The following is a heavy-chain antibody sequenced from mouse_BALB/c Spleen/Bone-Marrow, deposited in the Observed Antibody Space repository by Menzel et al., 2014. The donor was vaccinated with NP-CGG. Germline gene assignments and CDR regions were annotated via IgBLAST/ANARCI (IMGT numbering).Heavy chain of an antibody. CDR2: INPDSSTI. D-gene: IGHD1-2*01. V-gene: IGHV4-1*02. Sequence: VMLVESGGGLVQPGGSLKLSCAASGFDFSRYWMTWVRQAPGKGLEWIGEINPDSSTIDYTPSLKDKFIISRDNAKNXLYLQMSKVRSEDTALYYCAKNYYYGYVAYWGQGTLVTVSA. CDR3: AKNYYYGYVAY. CDR1: GFDFSRYW. J-gene: IGHJ3*01.